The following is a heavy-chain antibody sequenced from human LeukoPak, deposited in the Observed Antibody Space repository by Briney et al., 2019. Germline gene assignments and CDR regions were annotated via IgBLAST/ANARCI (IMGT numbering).Heavy chain of an antibody. CDR1: GYTFSSNW. CDR2: IKLDGSGT. D-gene: IGHD6-19*01. Sequence: GGSLRLSCAASGYTFSSNWMHWVRQTPGKGLVWVSRIKLDGSGTYADSVKGRFTISRDNAKNTLYLQMDSLRAEDTAVYYCARAAVPGTFDYWGRGTLVTVSS. J-gene: IGHJ4*02. CDR3: ARAAVPGTFDY. V-gene: IGHV3-74*01.